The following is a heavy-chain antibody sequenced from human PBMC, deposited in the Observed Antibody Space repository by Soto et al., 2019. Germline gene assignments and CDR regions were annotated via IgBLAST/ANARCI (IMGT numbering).Heavy chain of an antibody. V-gene: IGHV3-23*01. Sequence: GGSLRLSCAASGFTFSSYAMNWVRQAPGKGPEWVSHISVTGDTYYADSVKGRFTISRDNSKNTLFLQMNSLRAEDTAVYYCAKSLSTATSFDYWGQGTPVTVSS. CDR1: GFTFSSYA. CDR3: AKSLSTATSFDY. J-gene: IGHJ4*02. CDR2: ISVTGDT.